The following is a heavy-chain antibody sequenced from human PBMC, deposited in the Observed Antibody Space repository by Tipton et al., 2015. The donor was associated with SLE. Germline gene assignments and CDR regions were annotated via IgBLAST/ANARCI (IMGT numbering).Heavy chain of an antibody. Sequence: SLRLSCAASGFTFRTYSMTWVRQVPGKGLEWVATISGGGGSTYYAESVRGRFTISRDNSKNTLSLHMNSLRAEDTAIYYCAKDSRDDYIWGSSFDYWGQGTLVTVSS. D-gene: IGHD3-16*01. CDR1: GFTFRTYS. V-gene: IGHV3-23*01. CDR3: AKDSRDDYIWGSSFDY. CDR2: ISGGGGST. J-gene: IGHJ4*02.